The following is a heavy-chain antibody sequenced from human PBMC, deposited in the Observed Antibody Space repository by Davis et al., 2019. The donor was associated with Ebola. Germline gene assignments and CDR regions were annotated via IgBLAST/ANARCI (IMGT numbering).Heavy chain of an antibody. D-gene: IGHD3-16*01. Sequence: GESLKISCAASAFTVSSNYMSWVRQAPGKGLEWVSVIYSGGSTYYADSVKGRFTISRDNSKNTLYLQMNSLRAEDTAVYYCASTMRLHLGETYDYWGQGTLVTVSS. J-gene: IGHJ4*02. CDR3: ASTMRLHLGETYDY. CDR2: IYSGGST. V-gene: IGHV3-53*01. CDR1: AFTVSSNY.